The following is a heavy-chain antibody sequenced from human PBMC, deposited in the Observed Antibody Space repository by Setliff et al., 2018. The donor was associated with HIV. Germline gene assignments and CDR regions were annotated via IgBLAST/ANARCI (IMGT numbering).Heavy chain of an antibody. CDR1: GGSFSGHS. D-gene: IGHD6-13*01. J-gene: IGHJ4*02. V-gene: IGHV4-34*01. Sequence: SETLSLTCAVYGGSFSGHSWTWIRQPPGKGLEWIGEINRSGSANYNRSLKSRVTMSVDTPKRQFSLKLDSVTAADTAIYYCARQSTVAAAGFDFWGQGTLVTV. CDR3: ARQSTVAAAGFDF. CDR2: INRSGSA.